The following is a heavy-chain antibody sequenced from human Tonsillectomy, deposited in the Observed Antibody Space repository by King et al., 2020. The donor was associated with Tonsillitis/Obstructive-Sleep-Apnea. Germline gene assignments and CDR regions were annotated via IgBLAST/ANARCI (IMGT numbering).Heavy chain of an antibody. CDR2: IYSGGST. D-gene: IGHD7-27*01. CDR1: GFTVSSNY. CDR3: ARLLTGYNWFDP. J-gene: IGHJ5*02. Sequence: VQLVQSGGGLIQPGGSLRLSCAASGFTVSSNYMSWVRQAPGKGLEGVSVIYSGGSTYYAASVKGRFTISRDNSKNTLDLQMNSLRAEDTAVYYCARLLTGYNWFDPWGQGTLVTVSS. V-gene: IGHV3-53*01.